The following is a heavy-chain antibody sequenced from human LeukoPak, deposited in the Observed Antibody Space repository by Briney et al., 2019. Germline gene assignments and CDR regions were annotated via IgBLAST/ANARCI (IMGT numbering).Heavy chain of an antibody. CDR2: ISWDGGST. D-gene: IGHD2-2*01. V-gene: IGHV3-43D*03. Sequence: KAGGSLRLSCAASGFTFDDYAMHWVRQAPGKGLEWVSLISWDGGSTYYADSVKGRFTISRDNSKNSLYLQMNSLRAEDTALYYCAKDMSCSSTSCYRDYYYYMDVWGKGSTVTVSS. CDR1: GFTFDDYA. J-gene: IGHJ6*03. CDR3: AKDMSCSSTSCYRDYYYYMDV.